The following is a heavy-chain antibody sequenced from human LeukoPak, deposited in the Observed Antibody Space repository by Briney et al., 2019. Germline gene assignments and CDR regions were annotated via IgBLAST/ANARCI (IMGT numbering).Heavy chain of an antibody. Sequence: PGGSLRLSCAASGFTFSSYEMNWVRQAPGKGLEWVSYILNSGTTTYYADSVKGRFTISRDNAKNSLYLQMNSLRAEDTGVYYCQRDPPDYWGQALLITVSS. CDR2: ILNSGTTT. CDR3: QRDPPDY. CDR1: GFTFSSYE. J-gene: IGHJ4*02. V-gene: IGHV3-48*03.